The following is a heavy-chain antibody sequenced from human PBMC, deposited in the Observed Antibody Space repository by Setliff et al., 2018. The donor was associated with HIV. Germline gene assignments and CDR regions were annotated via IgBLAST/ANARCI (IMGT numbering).Heavy chain of an antibody. CDR3: ARPRLRGSGAFDI. J-gene: IGHJ3*02. CDR1: GGSFSEYY. D-gene: IGHD2-21*01. V-gene: IGHV4-34*01. Sequence: SETLSLTCAVYGGSFSEYYWSWIRQSPGKGLEWIGEINHSGSTHYNPPLKSRATISVDTSKNQFSLRLNSVTAADTAVYYCARPRLRGSGAFDIWGQGTMVTVSS. CDR2: INHSGST.